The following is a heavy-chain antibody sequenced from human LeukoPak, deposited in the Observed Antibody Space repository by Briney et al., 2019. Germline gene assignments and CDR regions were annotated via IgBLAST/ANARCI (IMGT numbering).Heavy chain of an antibody. V-gene: IGHV4-4*07. CDR3: ARSISDYVWGSYPRDAFDI. CDR1: GGSISSYY. D-gene: IGHD3-16*02. CDR2: IYASGST. J-gene: IGHJ3*02. Sequence: SETLSLTCTVSGGSISSYYWSWIRQPAGKGLEWIGRIYASGSTDYDPSLKSRVTMSVDTSKNQFSLKLNSVTAADTAVYYCARSISDYVWGSYPRDAFDIWGQGTMVTVSS.